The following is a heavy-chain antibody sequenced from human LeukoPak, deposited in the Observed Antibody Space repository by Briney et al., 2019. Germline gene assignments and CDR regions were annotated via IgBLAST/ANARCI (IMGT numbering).Heavy chain of an antibody. D-gene: IGHD6-13*01. CDR3: ATASSSR. CDR2: ISYDGSNK. J-gene: IGHJ4*02. V-gene: IGHV3-30*04. CDR1: GFTFSSYA. Sequence: GGSLTLSCAASGFTFSSYAMHWVRQAPGKGLEWVAVISYDGSNKYYADSVKGRFTISRDNSKNTLYLQMNSLRAEDTAVYYCATASSSRWGQGTLVTVSS.